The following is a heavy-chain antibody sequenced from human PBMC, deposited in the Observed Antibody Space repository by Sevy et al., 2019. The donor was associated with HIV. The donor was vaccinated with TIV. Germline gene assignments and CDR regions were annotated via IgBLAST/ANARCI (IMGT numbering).Heavy chain of an antibody. CDR1: GFTFSSYA. CDR2: ISGSGGST. J-gene: IGHJ4*02. D-gene: IGHD1-1*01. Sequence: GGSLRLSCAASGFTFSSYAMRWVRQAPGKGLEWVSGISGSGGSTYYADSVKGRFTISRDNSKNTLYMQMNSLRDEDTAVYYCAKDGKKRSATGDFDCWGQGTLVTVSS. CDR3: AKDGKKRSATGDFDC. V-gene: IGHV3-23*01.